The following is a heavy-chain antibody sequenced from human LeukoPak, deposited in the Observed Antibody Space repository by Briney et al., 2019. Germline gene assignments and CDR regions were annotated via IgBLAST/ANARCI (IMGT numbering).Heavy chain of an antibody. CDR3: AKGGSTSRVTTSRVVFGYYYYLDV. CDR1: GFTFSSHA. V-gene: IGHV3-23*01. CDR2: LSGSGGTT. Sequence: GGSLRLSCAASGFTFSSHAMSWVRQAPGKGLEWVSSLSGSGGTTYHADSVKGRFSISRDNSKNTLYLQLNSLRAEDTAVYYCAKGGSTSRVTTSRVVFGYYYYLDVWGRGTPVTVSS. D-gene: IGHD4-17*01. J-gene: IGHJ6*03.